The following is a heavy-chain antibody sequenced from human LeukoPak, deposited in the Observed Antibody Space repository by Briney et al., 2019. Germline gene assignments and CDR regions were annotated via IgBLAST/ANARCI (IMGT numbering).Heavy chain of an antibody. J-gene: IGHJ5*02. V-gene: IGHV4-59*01. CDR2: IYYSGST. Sequence: TSETLSLTCTVSGGSISSYYWSWIRQPPGKGLEWIWYIYYSGSTNYNPSLKSRVTISVDTSKNQFSLKLSSVTAADTAVYYCARAMRGYSYGYRSNWFDPWGQGTLVTVSS. CDR1: GGSISSYY. D-gene: IGHD5-18*01. CDR3: ARAMRGYSYGYRSNWFDP.